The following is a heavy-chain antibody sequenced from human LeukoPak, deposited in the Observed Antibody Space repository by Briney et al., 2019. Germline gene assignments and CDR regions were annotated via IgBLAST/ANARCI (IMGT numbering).Heavy chain of an antibody. Sequence: SETLSLTCTVSGGSISSYYWSWIRQPPGKGLEWIGYIYYSGSTNYNPSLKSRVTISVDTSKNQFSLKLSSVTAADTAVYYCARALYYYDSSGQSPWYYFDYWGQGTLVTVSS. CDR2: IYYSGST. CDR3: ARALYYYDSSGQSPWYYFDY. V-gene: IGHV4-59*01. CDR1: GGSISSYY. J-gene: IGHJ4*02. D-gene: IGHD3-22*01.